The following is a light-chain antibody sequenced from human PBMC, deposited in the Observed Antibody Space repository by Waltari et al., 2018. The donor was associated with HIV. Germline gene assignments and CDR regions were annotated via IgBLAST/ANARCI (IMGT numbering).Light chain of an antibody. V-gene: IGLV3-1*01. CDR2: QDT. Sequence: SYELTQPPSVSVSPGQTATITCTGDEVGDKYACWYQQKPGQSPILVIYQDTKRPSGIPERFSGSISGNTATLTISGTQAMDEADYYCQAWDSKTAYVFGTGTKVTVL. J-gene: IGLJ1*01. CDR1: EVGDKY. CDR3: QAWDSKTAYV.